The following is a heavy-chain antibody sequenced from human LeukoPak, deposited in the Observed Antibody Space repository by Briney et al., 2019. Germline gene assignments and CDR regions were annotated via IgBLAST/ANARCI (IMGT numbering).Heavy chain of an antibody. CDR3: ARDLAAGILWFDP. J-gene: IGHJ5*02. CDR2: ISSTSDTI. V-gene: IGHV3-48*01. Sequence: PGGSLRLSXAASGFTFKSFGMNWVRQAPGKGLEWVSYISSTSDTIYYADSVKGRFTISRDSARTSLYLQMNSLRAEDTAVYYCARDLAAGILWFDPWGQGILVTVSS. CDR1: GFTFKSFG. D-gene: IGHD6-13*01.